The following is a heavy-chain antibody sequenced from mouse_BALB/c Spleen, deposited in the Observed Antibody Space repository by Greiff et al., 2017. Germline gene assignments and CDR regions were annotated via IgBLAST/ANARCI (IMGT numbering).Heavy chain of an antibody. CDR1: GFSLTSYG. CDR3: ATARVNPLAY. J-gene: IGHJ3*01. Sequence: VKLMESGPGLVAPSQSLSITCTVSGFSLTSYGVHWVRQPPGKGLEWLGVIWAGGSTNYNSALMSRLSISKDNSKSQVFLKMNSLQTDDTAMYYCATARVNPLAYWGQGTLVTVSA. V-gene: IGHV2-9*02. CDR2: IWAGGST. D-gene: IGHD3-1*01.